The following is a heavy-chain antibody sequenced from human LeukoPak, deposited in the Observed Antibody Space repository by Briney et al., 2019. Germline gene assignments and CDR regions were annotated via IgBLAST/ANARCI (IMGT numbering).Heavy chain of an antibody. V-gene: IGHV1-2*02. CDR3: ARSRGSSWIFFDY. J-gene: IGHJ4*02. CDR2: INPNSGGT. CDR1: GYTFTGYY. D-gene: IGHD6-13*01. Sequence: GASVKVSCKASGYTFTGYYMHWVRQATGQGLEWMGWINPNSGGTNYAQKFQGRVTMTRDTSISTAYMELSRLRSDDAAVYYCARSRGSSWIFFDYWGQGTLVTVSS.